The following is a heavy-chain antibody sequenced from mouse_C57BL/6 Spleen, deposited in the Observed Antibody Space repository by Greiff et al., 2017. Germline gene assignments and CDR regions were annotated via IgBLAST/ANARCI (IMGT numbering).Heavy chain of an antibody. Sequence: DVQLVESGGGLVKPGGSLKLSCAASGFTFSSYTMSWVRQTPEKRLEWVATISGGGGNTYYPDSVKGRFTISRDNAKNTLYLQMSSLRSEDTALXYCARHGRYYSNCFAYWGQGTLVTVSA. J-gene: IGHJ3*01. D-gene: IGHD2-5*01. CDR1: GFTFSSYT. CDR2: ISGGGGNT. V-gene: IGHV5-9*01. CDR3: ARHGRYYSNCFAY.